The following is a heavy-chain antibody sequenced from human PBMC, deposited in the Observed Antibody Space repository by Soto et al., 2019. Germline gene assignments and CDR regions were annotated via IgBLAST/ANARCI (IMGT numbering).Heavy chain of an antibody. CDR2: ISAYNGNT. CDR3: ARDITVFGVVMYYCYGMAV. J-gene: IGHJ6*02. D-gene: IGHD3-3*01. Sequence: SSLRHAPGQGLEWMGWISAYNGNTNYAQKLQGRVTMTTDTSTSTAYMELRSLRSDDTAVYYCARDITVFGVVMYYCYGMAVWGQGTTVTVFS. V-gene: IGHV1-18*01.